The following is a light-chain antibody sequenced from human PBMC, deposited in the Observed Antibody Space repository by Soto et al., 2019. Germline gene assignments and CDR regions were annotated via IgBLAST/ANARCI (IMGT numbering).Light chain of an antibody. Sequence: EIVMTQSPATLSVSPGERATLSCRASQSLSNHLAWYQQKPGQAPRLLIYSTSTRATGIPARFSGSGSGTEFTLTISSLQSEDFAVYYCQQYNTWPLAFGGGTKVE. CDR1: QSLSNH. V-gene: IGKV3-15*01. J-gene: IGKJ4*01. CDR3: QQYNTWPLA. CDR2: STS.